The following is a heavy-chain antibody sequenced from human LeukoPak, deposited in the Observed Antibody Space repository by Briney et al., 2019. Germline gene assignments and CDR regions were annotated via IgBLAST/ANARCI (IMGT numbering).Heavy chain of an antibody. D-gene: IGHD1-26*01. CDR3: ARIFQYSGSYYFDY. CDR1: EFTFSTYW. Sequence: GGSLRLSCVASEFTFSTYWMSWVRQAPGKGLEWVANIKQDGSEKYYVDSVKGRFTISRDNAKNSLHLQMNSLRAEDTALYYCARIFQYSGSYYFDYWGQGTLVTVSS. CDR2: IKQDGSEK. V-gene: IGHV3-7*01. J-gene: IGHJ4*02.